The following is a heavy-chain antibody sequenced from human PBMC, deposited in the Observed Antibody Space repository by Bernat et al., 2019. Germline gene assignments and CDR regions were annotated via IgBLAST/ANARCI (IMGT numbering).Heavy chain of an antibody. D-gene: IGHD3-10*01. V-gene: IGHV4-34*01. J-gene: IGHJ6*02. CDR1: GGSFSGYY. Sequence: QVQLQQWGAGLLKPSETLSLTCAVYGGSFSGYYWSWIRQPPGKGLEWIGEINHSGSPNYNPSLTSRVPISVDTSKNQFSLKLSPVTAADTAVYYCARGRYYYGSGMFGMDVWGQGTTVTVSS. CDR3: ARGRYYYGSGMFGMDV. CDR2: INHSGSP.